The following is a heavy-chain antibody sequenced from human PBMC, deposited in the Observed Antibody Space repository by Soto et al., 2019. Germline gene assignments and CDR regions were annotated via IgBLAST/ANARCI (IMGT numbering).Heavy chain of an antibody. V-gene: IGHV3-30*18. CDR3: AKDLRPMYSSGWYDY. Sequence: VGSLRLSCAASGFTFSSYGMHWVRQAPGKGLEWVAVISYDGSNKYYADSVKGRFTISRDNSKNTLYLQMNSLRAEDTAVYYCAKDLRPMYSSGWYDYWGQGTLVTVSS. D-gene: IGHD6-19*01. CDR1: GFTFSSYG. CDR2: ISYDGSNK. J-gene: IGHJ4*02.